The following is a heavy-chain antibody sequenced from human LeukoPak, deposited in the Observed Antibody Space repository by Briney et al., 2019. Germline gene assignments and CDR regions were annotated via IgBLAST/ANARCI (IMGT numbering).Heavy chain of an antibody. V-gene: IGHV1-69*13. Sequence: SVKVSCKASGYTFTSYGISWVRQAPGQGLEWMGGIIVISGSTTYAQKFKGRVTIRADEATSTVFMKLNSLTVEDTGVYYCARDRKDGSQLLYYFDPWGQGTLISVSS. J-gene: IGHJ4*02. CDR1: GYTFTSYG. CDR2: IIVISGST. CDR3: ARDRKDGSQLLYYFDP. D-gene: IGHD1-1*01.